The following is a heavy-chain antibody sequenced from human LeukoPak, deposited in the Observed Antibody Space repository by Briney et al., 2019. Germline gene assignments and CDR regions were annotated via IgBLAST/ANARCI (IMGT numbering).Heavy chain of an antibody. J-gene: IGHJ4*02. Sequence: SQTLSLTCTVSGASISSGGYYWSWIRQPPGKGLEWIGYIYHSGNTYYNPSLKSRVTISVDRSKNQFSLKLSSVTAADTAVYYCARDETIGVGATDYWGQGTLVTVSS. CDR2: IYHSGNT. V-gene: IGHV4-30-2*01. CDR1: GASISSGGYY. CDR3: ARDETIGVGATDY. D-gene: IGHD1-26*01.